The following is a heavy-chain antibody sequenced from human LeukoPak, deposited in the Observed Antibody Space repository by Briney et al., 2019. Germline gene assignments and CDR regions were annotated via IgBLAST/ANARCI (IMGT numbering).Heavy chain of an antibody. D-gene: IGHD3-9*01. Sequence: SETLSLTCTVSGGSISSYYWSWLRQPAGKGLEWFGRIYTSGSTNYNTSLKSRVTMSVDTSKNQFSLKLSSVTAADTAVYYCASTLSVLRYFDGPSWFGYWGQGTLVTVSS. J-gene: IGHJ4*02. CDR1: GGSISSYY. V-gene: IGHV4-4*07. CDR2: IYTSGST. CDR3: ASTLSVLRYFDGPSWFGY.